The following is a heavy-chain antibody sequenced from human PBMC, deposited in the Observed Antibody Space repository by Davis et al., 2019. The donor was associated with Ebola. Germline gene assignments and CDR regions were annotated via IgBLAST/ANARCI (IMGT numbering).Heavy chain of an antibody. CDR2: ISLGDSQT. Sequence: GESLKISCKASGYSFSNYWIGWVRQMLGRGLEWMGIISLGDSQTRYSPSFQGQVTMSADKSIGTAYLQWRSLKAPDTAMYYCARRRNDAFDLWGQGTMVTVSS. V-gene: IGHV5-51*01. CDR1: GYSFSNYW. J-gene: IGHJ3*01. CDR3: ARRRNDAFDL.